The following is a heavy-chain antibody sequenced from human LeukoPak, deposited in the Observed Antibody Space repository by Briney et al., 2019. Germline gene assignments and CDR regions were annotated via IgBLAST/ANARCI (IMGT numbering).Heavy chain of an antibody. V-gene: IGHV3-48*02. D-gene: IGHD3-16*01. Sequence: PGGSLRLSCAASGFAFSSYSMNWVRQAPGKGLEWISYISGSSSTIYYADSVKGRFTISRDNAKNLLYLQMDSLRDKDTAVYYCARGPAMSFGGPFDYWGQGTLVTVSS. CDR1: GFAFSSYS. CDR3: ARGPAMSFGGPFDY. J-gene: IGHJ4*02. CDR2: ISGSSSTI.